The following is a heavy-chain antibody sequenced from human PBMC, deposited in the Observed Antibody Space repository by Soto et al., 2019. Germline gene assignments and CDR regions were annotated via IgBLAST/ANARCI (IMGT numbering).Heavy chain of an antibody. V-gene: IGHV1-18*01. CDR3: ARELGGLYSSGWYALGY. CDR1: GYTFTSYG. Sequence: ASVKVSCKASGYTFTSYGISWVRQAPGQGLEWMGWISAYNGNTNYAQKLQGRVTMTTDTSTSTAYMELRSLRSDDTAVYYCARELGGLYSSGWYALGYWGQGTLVTVSS. CDR2: ISAYNGNT. D-gene: IGHD6-19*01. J-gene: IGHJ4*02.